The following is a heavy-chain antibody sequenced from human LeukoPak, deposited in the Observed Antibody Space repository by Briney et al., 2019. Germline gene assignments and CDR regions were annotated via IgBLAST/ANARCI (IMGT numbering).Heavy chain of an antibody. V-gene: IGHV4-59*08. CDR3: ARLLQFWFDP. Sequence: PSETLSLTCTVSGGSISGYYWSWIRQPPGKGLEWIGYIYYSGSTNYNPSLKSRVTISVDTSKNQFSLKLSSATAADTAVYYCARLLQFWFDPWGQGTLVTVSS. CDR2: IYYSGST. CDR1: GGSISGYY. J-gene: IGHJ5*02.